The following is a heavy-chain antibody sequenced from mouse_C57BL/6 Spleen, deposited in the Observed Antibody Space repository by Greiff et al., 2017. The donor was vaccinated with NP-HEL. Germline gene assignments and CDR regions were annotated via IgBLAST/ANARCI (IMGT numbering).Heavy chain of an antibody. CDR2: ISYDGSN. J-gene: IGHJ1*03. D-gene: IGHD2-1*01. V-gene: IGHV3-6*01. CDR3: ASNYPYWYFDV. CDR1: GYSITSGYY. Sequence: VQLVESGPGLVKPSQSLSLTCSVTGYSITSGYYWNWIRQLPGNKLEWMGYISYDGSNNYNPSLKNRISITRDTSKNQFFLKLNSVTTEDTATYYCASNYPYWYFDVWGTGTTVTVAS.